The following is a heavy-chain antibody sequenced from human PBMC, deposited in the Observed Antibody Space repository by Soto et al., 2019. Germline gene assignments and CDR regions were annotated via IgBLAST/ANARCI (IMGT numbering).Heavy chain of an antibody. Sequence: ASVKVSCKASGYTFTGYYMHWVRQAPGQGLEWMGWINPNSGGTTNYIQSLTSRLTMSVDKSGNQVSLELTSVAAADTAVYYCARGVDYRWVYWGQGTLVTVSS. D-gene: IGHD1-26*01. J-gene: IGHJ4*02. CDR2: INPNSGGTT. V-gene: IGHV1-2*02. CDR1: GYTFTGYY. CDR3: ARGVDYRWVY.